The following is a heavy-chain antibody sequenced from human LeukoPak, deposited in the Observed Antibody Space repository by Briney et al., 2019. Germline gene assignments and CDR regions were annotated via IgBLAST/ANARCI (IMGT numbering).Heavy chain of an antibody. J-gene: IGHJ6*02. Sequence: PSETLSLTCTVSGGSISSYYWSWIRQPAGKGLEWIGRIYTSGSTNYNPSLKSRVTMSVDTSKNQFSLKLSSVTAADTAVYYCVRERYCSSTSCYLHYYYYGMDVWGQGTTVTVSS. CDR3: VRERYCSSTSCYLHYYYYGMDV. CDR1: GGSISSYY. CDR2: IYTSGST. V-gene: IGHV4-4*07. D-gene: IGHD2-2*01.